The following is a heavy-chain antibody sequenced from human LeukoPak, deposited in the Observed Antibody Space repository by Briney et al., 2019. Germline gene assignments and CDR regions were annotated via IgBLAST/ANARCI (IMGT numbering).Heavy chain of an antibody. CDR1: GYTFTSYA. V-gene: IGHV1-3*01. D-gene: IGHD1-26*01. Sequence: GASVKVSCKASGYTFTSYAIHWVRQAPGQRLEWMGWINAGNGNTKYSQKFQGRVTITRDTSASTAYMELSSLRSEDTAVYYCARGELGMWLLFDYWGQGTLVTVSS. CDR2: INAGNGNT. CDR3: ARGELGMWLLFDY. J-gene: IGHJ4*02.